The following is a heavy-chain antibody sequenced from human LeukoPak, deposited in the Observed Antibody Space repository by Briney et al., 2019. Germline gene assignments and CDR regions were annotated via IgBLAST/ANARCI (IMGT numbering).Heavy chain of an antibody. CDR1: GFTFRNFG. V-gene: IGHV3-33*01. CDR3: ARDLRSAQYDY. J-gene: IGHJ4*02. CDR2: IWYDGSNK. Sequence: GTSLRLSCAASGFTFRNFGMHWVRLAPGKGLEWVAVIWYDGSNKYYADSVKGRSTISRENSKNTLYLQINSLRVEDTAVYYCARDLRSAQYDYWGQGTPVIVSS.